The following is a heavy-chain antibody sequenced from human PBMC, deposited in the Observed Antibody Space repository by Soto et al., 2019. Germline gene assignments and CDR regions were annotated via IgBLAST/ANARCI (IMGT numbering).Heavy chain of an antibody. D-gene: IGHD2-2*01. CDR3: ARVAIVVVPAADSSYYYMDV. CDR2: IYYSGST. V-gene: IGHV4-31*03. Sequence: SETLSLTCTVSGGSISSGGYYWSWIRQHPGKGLEWIGYIYYSGSTYYNPSLKSRVTISVDTSKNQFSLKLSSVTAADTAVYYCARVAIVVVPAADSSYYYMDVWGKGTTVTVSS. CDR1: GGSISSGGYY. J-gene: IGHJ6*03.